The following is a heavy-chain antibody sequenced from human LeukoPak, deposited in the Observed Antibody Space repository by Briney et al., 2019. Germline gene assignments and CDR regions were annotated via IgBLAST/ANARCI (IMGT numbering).Heavy chain of an antibody. Sequence: ASVKVSCKASGGSFSSYGISWVRQAPGQGLEWMGGIIPMLGRSNYAQKFQGRVTISTDESTSTAYMEMCSLRSEDTAVYYCAREDHTANNWFDPWGQGTLVTVSS. CDR3: AREDHTANNWFDP. V-gene: IGHV1-69*05. CDR1: GGSFSSYG. J-gene: IGHJ5*02. D-gene: IGHD5-18*01. CDR2: IIPMLGRS.